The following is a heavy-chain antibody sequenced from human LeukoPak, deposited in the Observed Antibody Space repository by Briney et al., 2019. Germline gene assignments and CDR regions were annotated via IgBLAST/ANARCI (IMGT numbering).Heavy chain of an antibody. CDR1: GYTFTGYY. J-gene: IGHJ4*02. Sequence: ASVKDSCMASGYTFTGYYMHWIRQAHRQGLEWMGWINPNSGGTNYAQKFQGRVTMTRDTSISTAYMELSRLRSDDTAVYYCARDPTRDYGDPPDYWGQGTLVTVSS. CDR3: ARDPTRDYGDPPDY. D-gene: IGHD4-17*01. CDR2: INPNSGGT. V-gene: IGHV1-2*02.